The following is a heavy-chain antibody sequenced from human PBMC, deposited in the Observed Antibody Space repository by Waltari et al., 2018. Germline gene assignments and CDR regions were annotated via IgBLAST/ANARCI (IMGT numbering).Heavy chain of an antibody. Sequence: QVQLVQSGAEVKKPGSSVKVSCKASGGTFSSYAISWVRQAPGQGLEWRGGIIPIRGIANYAQKFQGRVTITADESTSTAYMELSSLRSEDTAVYYCARGIPYDYIWGSGGYFDYWGQGTLVTVSS. J-gene: IGHJ4*02. V-gene: IGHV1-69*04. CDR2: IIPIRGIA. CDR1: GGTFSSYA. D-gene: IGHD3-16*01. CDR3: ARGIPYDYIWGSGGYFDY.